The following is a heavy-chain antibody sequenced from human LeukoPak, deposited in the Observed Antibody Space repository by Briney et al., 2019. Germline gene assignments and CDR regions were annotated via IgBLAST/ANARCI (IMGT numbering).Heavy chain of an antibody. J-gene: IGHJ5*02. D-gene: IGHD4-23*01. V-gene: IGHV4-30-4*01. Sequence: SETLSLTCTVSGGSISSGDYYWSWIRQPPGKGLEWIGYIYYSGSTYYNPSLKSRVTISVDTSKNQFSLKLSSVTAADTAVYYCARDVAYGGNSYNWFDPWGQGTLVTVSS. CDR2: IYYSGST. CDR3: ARDVAYGGNSYNWFDP. CDR1: GGSISSGDYY.